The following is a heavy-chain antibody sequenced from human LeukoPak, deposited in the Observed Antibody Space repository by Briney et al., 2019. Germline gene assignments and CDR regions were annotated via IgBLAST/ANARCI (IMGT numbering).Heavy chain of an antibody. Sequence: PGGSLRLSCAASGFTFSSYAMNWVRQAPGKGLEWVSHISGSGISTYYADSVKGRFTFSRDNSKNTLYLQMNSLRAEDTAVYYCAKSKPYYYGSGSYYKNPFDDWGQGTLVTVSS. D-gene: IGHD3-10*01. CDR2: ISGSGIST. J-gene: IGHJ4*02. CDR1: GFTFSSYA. CDR3: AKSKPYYYGSGSYYKNPFDD. V-gene: IGHV3-23*01.